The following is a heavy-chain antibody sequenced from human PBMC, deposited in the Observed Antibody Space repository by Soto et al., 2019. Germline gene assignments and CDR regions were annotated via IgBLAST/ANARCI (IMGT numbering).Heavy chain of an antibody. D-gene: IGHD3-10*01. CDR1: GFTFSSYW. V-gene: IGHV3-7*01. Sequence: GGSLRLSCAASGFTFSSYWMSWVRQAPGKGLEWVANIKQDGSEKYYVDSVKGRFTISRDNAKNSLYLQMNSLRAEDTAVYYCARDREVLVRGVIITRAGGPIDYWGQGTLVTVSS. CDR2: IKQDGSEK. J-gene: IGHJ4*02. CDR3: ARDREVLVRGVIITRAGGPIDY.